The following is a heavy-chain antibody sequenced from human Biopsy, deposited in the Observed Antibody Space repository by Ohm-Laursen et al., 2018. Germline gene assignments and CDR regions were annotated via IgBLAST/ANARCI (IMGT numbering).Heavy chain of an antibody. CDR3: ARGKYKDFSTGLPRPYHYTLDF. Sequence: SLSLSCSASGLIFSDYYMNWIRQAPGKGLEWIAYISARDGVVYYADSVKGRFTISRDNTNNSLYLQMTSLRPEDTAVFYCARGKYKDFSTGLPRPYHYTLDFWGPGTTVTVSS. CDR1: GLIFSDYY. V-gene: IGHV3-11*01. CDR2: ISARDGVV. D-gene: IGHD3-22*01. J-gene: IGHJ6*02.